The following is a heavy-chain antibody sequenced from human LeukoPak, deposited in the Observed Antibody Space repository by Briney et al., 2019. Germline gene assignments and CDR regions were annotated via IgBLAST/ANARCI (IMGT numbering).Heavy chain of an antibody. V-gene: IGHV1-18*01. D-gene: IGHD3-16*01. J-gene: IGHJ4*02. CDR2: ISPHTYTT. CDR3: ARGQSMYY. CDR1: GYTFNNFV. Sequence: ASVTISCKASGYTFNNFVMSWVRQAPGQGLEWVGWISPHTYTTKYAQKVQGRLTMTTDASTTTVYMELRSLRFDDTAVYFCARGQSMYYWGQGTPVTVSS.